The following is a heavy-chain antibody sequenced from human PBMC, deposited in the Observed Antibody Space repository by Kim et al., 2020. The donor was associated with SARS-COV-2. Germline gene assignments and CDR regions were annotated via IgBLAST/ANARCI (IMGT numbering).Heavy chain of an antibody. CDR3: TTLLRYFDWLLYRDAEYFQH. CDR2: IKSKTDGGTT. CDR1: GFTFSNAW. D-gene: IGHD3-9*01. Sequence: GGSLRLSCAASGFTFSNAWTSWVRQAPGKGLEWVGRIKSKTDGGTTDYAAPAKGRFTISRDDSKNTLYLQMNSLKTEDTAVYYCTTLLRYFDWLLYRDAEYFQHWGQGTLVTVSS. V-gene: IGHV3-15*01. J-gene: IGHJ1*01.